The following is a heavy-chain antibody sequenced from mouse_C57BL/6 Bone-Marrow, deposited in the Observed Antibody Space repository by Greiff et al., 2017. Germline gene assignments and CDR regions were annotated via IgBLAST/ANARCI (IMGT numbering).Heavy chain of an antibody. CDR2: IDPENGDT. CDR3: TCYGSGAY. V-gene: IGHV14-4*01. D-gene: IGHD1-1*01. J-gene: IGHJ3*01. CDR1: GFNIKDAY. Sequence: VQLQQSGAALVRPGASVKLSCPPSGFNIKDAYMHWVKQRPEQGLEWIGWIDPENGDTEYASKFQGKATITADTSSNTAYLQLSSLTSEDTAVYYCTCYGSGAYWGQGTLVTGSA.